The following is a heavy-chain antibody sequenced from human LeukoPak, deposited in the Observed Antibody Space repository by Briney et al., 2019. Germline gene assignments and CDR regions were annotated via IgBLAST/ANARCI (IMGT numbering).Heavy chain of an antibody. V-gene: IGHV4-34*01. CDR1: GGSFSDYY. D-gene: IGHD3-16*01. CDR2: INHSGST. Sequence: TSETLSLTCAVYGGSFSDYYWSWIRQPPGKGLEWIGEINHSGSTNYNPSLKSRVTISVDTSKNQFSLKLRSVTAADTAVYYCARGGGSYYMDVWDKGTTATVSS. CDR3: ARGGGSYYMDV. J-gene: IGHJ6*03.